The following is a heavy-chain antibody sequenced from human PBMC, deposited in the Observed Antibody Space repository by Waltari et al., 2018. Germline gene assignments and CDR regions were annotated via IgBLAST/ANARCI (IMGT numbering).Heavy chain of an antibody. J-gene: IGHJ5*02. Sequence: QVQLVQSGAEVKKPGASVKVSCKASGYTFTSYDINWVRQATGQGLEWMGWMNPNSGNTGYAQKFQGRVTITRNTSISTAYMELSSLRSEDTAGYYCARGSVLLWFGDPVGWFDPWGQGTLVTVSS. V-gene: IGHV1-8*03. CDR2: MNPNSGNT. CDR3: ARGSVLLWFGDPVGWFDP. D-gene: IGHD3-10*01. CDR1: GYTFTSYD.